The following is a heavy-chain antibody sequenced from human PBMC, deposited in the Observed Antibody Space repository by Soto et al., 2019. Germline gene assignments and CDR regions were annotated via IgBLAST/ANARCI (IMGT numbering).Heavy chain of an antibody. J-gene: IGHJ4*02. CDR2: ISTYNGNT. D-gene: IGHD3-22*01. Sequence: QVQLVQSGAEVKKPGASVKVSCKASGYTFTTYGMSWVRQAPGQGLDWMGWISTYNGNTKYAERLQGRATMTTDTNTSTAYMERRSLRSDDTAVYYCARGPTDYYDNSGDYFLDYWGQGTLVTVSS. CDR1: GYTFTTYG. V-gene: IGHV1-18*01. CDR3: ARGPTDYYDNSGDYFLDY.